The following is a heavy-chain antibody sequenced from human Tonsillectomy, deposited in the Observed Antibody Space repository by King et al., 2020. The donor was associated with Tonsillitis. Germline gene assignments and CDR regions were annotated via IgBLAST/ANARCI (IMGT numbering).Heavy chain of an antibody. D-gene: IGHD2-2*01. CDR2: ISAYNGDT. CDR1: GYTFTSHG. Sequence: VQLVESGAEVKKPGASVTVSCKASGYTFTSHGISWLRQAPGKGLEWMGWISAYNGDTNYAQRLQGRVTMTRDTSTSTAYMELRSLRSDDTAVYYCARDMHGSIPTFDAFNIWGQGKMVTVSS. V-gene: IGHV1-18*04. J-gene: IGHJ3*02. CDR3: ARDMHGSIPTFDAFNI.